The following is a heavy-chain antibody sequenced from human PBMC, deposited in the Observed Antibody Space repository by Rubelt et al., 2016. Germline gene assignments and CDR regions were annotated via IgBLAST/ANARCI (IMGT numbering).Heavy chain of an antibody. CDR2: INLGGSA. CDR1: GDSLSGFY. D-gene: IGHD1-7*01. J-gene: IGHJ5*02. CDR3: ARLGYNWNYAWFEP. Sequence: QVLLQQWGAGLLKPSETLSLTCAVYGDSLSGFYWTWIRQSPGKGLEWIGEINLGGSAYYNPSLKSRVTISLDTSKNQFSRKLTSMTAADTAVSYCARLGYNWNYAWFEPWGQGTLVTVSS. V-gene: IGHV4-34*01.